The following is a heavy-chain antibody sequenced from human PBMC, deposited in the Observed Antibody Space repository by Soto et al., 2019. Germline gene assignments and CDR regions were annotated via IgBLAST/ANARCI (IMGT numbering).Heavy chain of an antibody. CDR1: GYTFTSYY. CDR3: ARDRYNWNDVSYYYYGMDV. CDR2: INPSGGST. Sequence: ASVKVSCKASGYTFTSYYMHWLRQAPGQGLEWMGIINPSGGSTSYAQKFQGRVTMTRDTSTSTVYMELSSLRSEDTAVYYCARDRYNWNDVSYYYYGMDVWGQGTTVTVSS. D-gene: IGHD1-1*01. J-gene: IGHJ6*02. V-gene: IGHV1-46*01.